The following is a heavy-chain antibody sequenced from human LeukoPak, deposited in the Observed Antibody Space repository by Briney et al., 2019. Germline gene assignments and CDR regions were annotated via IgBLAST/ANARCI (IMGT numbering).Heavy chain of an antibody. V-gene: IGHV3-64*04. J-gene: IGHJ4*02. CDR1: GFTFSSYA. CDR3: AAEVRLAALY. Sequence: QPGGSLRLSCSASGFTFSSYAIYWIRQAPGKGLEYVSAINSNGGSTYYADSVKGRFTISRDNSKNTLYLQMSSLRSEDTAVYYCAAEVRLAALYWGQGTLVTVSS. D-gene: IGHD6-13*01. CDR2: INSNGGST.